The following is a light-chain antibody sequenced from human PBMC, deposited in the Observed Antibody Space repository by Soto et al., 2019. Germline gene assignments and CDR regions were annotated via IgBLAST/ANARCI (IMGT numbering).Light chain of an antibody. V-gene: IGKV3-20*01. CDR1: QSVSSGY. Sequence: ETVMTQSPGTLSLSPGERATLSCRASQSVSSGYLAWYQQKPGQAPRLLIFGASNRATGIPDRFTGSGSGRHYTLTISSLEPEDFAVYYYQQYGSSQNTFGQGTKLEIK. J-gene: IGKJ2*01. CDR3: QQYGSSQNT. CDR2: GAS.